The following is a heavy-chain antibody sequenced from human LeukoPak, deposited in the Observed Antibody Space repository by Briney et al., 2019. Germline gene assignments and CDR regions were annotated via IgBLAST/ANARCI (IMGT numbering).Heavy chain of an antibody. Sequence: SETLSLTCAVSGGSISSSNWWSWVRQPPGKGLEWIGEIYHSGSTNYNPSLKSRVTISVDKSKNQFSLKLSSVTAADTAVYYCARDKREPRYAFDIWGQGTMVTVSS. J-gene: IGHJ3*02. D-gene: IGHD1-26*01. V-gene: IGHV4-4*02. CDR2: IYHSGST. CDR1: GGSISSSNW. CDR3: ARDKREPRYAFDI.